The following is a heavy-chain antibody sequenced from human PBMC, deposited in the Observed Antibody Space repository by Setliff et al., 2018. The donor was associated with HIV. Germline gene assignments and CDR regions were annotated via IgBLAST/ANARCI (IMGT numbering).Heavy chain of an antibody. CDR1: GFTFSSYG. Sequence: LRLSCAASGFTFSSYGMHWVRQAPGKGLEWVAVIWYDGSNKYYAQSVKGRFTISRDNSKNTLYLQMDSLRAEDTAVYYCARDPRIVTPEGVAGGPWGQGTLVTVS. J-gene: IGHJ5*02. CDR2: IWYDGSNK. CDR3: ARDPRIVTPEGVAGGP. D-gene: IGHD3-10*01. V-gene: IGHV3-33*08.